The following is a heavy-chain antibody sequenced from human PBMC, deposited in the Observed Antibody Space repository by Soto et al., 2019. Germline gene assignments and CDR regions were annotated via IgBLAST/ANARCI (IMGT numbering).Heavy chain of an antibody. Sequence: PGGSLRLSCAASGFTFSTYSMNWVRQAPGKGLEWVSSISSSSSYIYYADSVKGRFTISRDNAKNTLYLQMNSLRADDTAVYYCVKALSSRYNSAKAFDVWGQGTMVTVSS. CDR2: ISSSSSYI. CDR1: GFTFSTYS. V-gene: IGHV3-21*01. D-gene: IGHD5-12*01. CDR3: VKALSSRYNSAKAFDV. J-gene: IGHJ3*01.